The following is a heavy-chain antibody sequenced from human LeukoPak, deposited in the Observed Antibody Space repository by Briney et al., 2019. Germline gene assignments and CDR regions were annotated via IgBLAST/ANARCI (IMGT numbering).Heavy chain of an antibody. J-gene: IGHJ4*02. Sequence: SETLSLTCTVSGGSISSGSYYWSWIRQPAGKGLEWIGRIYTSGSTNYNPSLKSRVTISVDTSKNQFSLKLSSVTAADTAVYYCARAGVGVVTYYFDYWGQGTLVTVSS. CDR2: IYTSGST. V-gene: IGHV4-61*02. D-gene: IGHD3-3*01. CDR3: ARAGVGVVTYYFDY. CDR1: GGSISSGSYY.